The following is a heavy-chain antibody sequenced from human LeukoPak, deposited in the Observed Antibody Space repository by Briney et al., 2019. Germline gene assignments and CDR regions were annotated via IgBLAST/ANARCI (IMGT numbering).Heavy chain of an antibody. Sequence: SETLSLTCAVYGGSFSGYYWSWIRQPPGKGLEWIGEINHSGSTNYNPSLKSRVTISVDTSKNQFSLKLSSVTAADTAVYYCAKGLRWRKDAFDYWGQGTLVTVSS. V-gene: IGHV4-34*01. CDR3: AKGLRWRKDAFDY. J-gene: IGHJ4*02. CDR1: GGSFSGYY. CDR2: INHSGST. D-gene: IGHD5-24*01.